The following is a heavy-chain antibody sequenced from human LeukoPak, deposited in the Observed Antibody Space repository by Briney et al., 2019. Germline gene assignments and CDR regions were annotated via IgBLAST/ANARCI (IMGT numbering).Heavy chain of an antibody. J-gene: IGHJ3*02. CDR2: ISPNSGGT. CDR3: ARDLTRYYDFWSGYSARAFDI. D-gene: IGHD3-3*01. Sequence: ASVKVSCKASGYTFTGKYMHWVRQAPGQGLEWMGWISPNSGGTNYAQKFQGRVTMTRDTSISTAYMELSRLRSDDTAVYYCARDLTRYYDFWSGYSARAFDIWGQGTMVTVSS. CDR1: GYTFTGKY. V-gene: IGHV1-2*02.